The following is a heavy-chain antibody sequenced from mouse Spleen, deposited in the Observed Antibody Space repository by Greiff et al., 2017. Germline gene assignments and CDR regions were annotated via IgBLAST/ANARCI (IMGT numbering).Heavy chain of an antibody. CDR1: GYAFSSSW. Sequence: VQLKQSGPELVKPGASVKISCKASGYAFSSSWMNWVKQRPGKGLEWIGRIYPGDGDTNYNGKFKGKATLTADKSSSTAYMQLSSLTSEDSAVYFCARGYYFDYWGQGTTLTVSS. J-gene: IGHJ2*01. V-gene: IGHV1-82*01. CDR3: ARGYYFDY. CDR2: IYPGDGDT.